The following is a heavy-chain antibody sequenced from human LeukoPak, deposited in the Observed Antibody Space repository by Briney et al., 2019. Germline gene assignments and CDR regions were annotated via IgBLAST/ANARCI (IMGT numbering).Heavy chain of an antibody. CDR1: GGSISSYY. CDR2: IYYTGST. V-gene: IGHV4-59*01. J-gene: IGHJ2*01. Sequence: PSETLSLTCTVSGGSISSYYWSWIRQPPGKGLEWIGYIYYTGSTNYNPSLKSRVTISVDTSKNKFSLKLSSVTVADTAVYYCARDYGDYPSWYFDLWGRGTLVTVSS. D-gene: IGHD4-17*01. CDR3: ARDYGDYPSWYFDL.